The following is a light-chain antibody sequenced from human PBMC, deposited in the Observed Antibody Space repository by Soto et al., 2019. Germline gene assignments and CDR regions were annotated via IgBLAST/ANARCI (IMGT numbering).Light chain of an antibody. CDR1: SSDVGGYNY. CDR3: SSYTSSSTLL. CDR2: DVS. V-gene: IGLV2-14*01. Sequence: QSVLTQPASVSGSPGQPITISCTGTSSDVGGYNYVSWYQQHPGKAPKLMIYDVSNRPSGVSNRFSGSKSGNTASLTISGLQAEDEADYYCSSYTSSSTLLFGTGTKVTVL. J-gene: IGLJ1*01.